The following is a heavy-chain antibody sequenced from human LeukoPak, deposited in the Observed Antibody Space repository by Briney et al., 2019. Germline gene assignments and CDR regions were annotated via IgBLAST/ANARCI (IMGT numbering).Heavy chain of an antibody. J-gene: IGHJ6*03. CDR3: ARVLVVTMVRGDYYYYYMDV. V-gene: IGHV4-34*01. Sequence: SETLSLTCAVYGGSFSGHYCSWIRQPPGKGLEYIGEINHRGSANYNPSLKSRVTISLDTSKNQFSLKLSSVTAADTAVYYCARVLVVTMVRGDYYYYYMDVWGKGTTVTVSS. D-gene: IGHD3-10*01. CDR2: INHRGSA. CDR1: GGSFSGHY.